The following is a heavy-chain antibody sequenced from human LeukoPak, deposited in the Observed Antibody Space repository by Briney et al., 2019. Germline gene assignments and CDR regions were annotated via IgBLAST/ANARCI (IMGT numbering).Heavy chain of an antibody. D-gene: IGHD3-9*01. Sequence: PGGSLRLSCAASGFTFSDYYMSWIRQAPGKGLEWVSYISSSGSTIYYADSVKGRFTISRDNAKNSLYLQMNSLRAGDTAVYYCATYYDIFDAFDIWGQGTMVTVSS. CDR2: ISSSGSTI. J-gene: IGHJ3*02. V-gene: IGHV3-11*01. CDR1: GFTFSDYY. CDR3: ATYYDIFDAFDI.